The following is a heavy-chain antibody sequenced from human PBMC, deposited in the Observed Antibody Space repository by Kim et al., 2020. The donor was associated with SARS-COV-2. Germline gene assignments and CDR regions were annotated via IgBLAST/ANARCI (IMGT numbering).Heavy chain of an antibody. V-gene: IGHV3-11*01. D-gene: IGHD4-17*01. CDR3: ARDRDYGGNLAFDI. Sequence: ADQMKGRVTNSRDTAKHSLYLQMNSLRAEDTAVYYCARDRDYGGNLAFDIWGQGTMVTVSS. J-gene: IGHJ3*02.